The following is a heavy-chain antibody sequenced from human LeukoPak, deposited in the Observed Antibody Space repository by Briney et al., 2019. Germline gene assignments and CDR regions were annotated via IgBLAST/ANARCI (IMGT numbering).Heavy chain of an antibody. CDR2: LYPGDSDS. J-gene: IGHJ4*02. D-gene: IGHD5-24*01. CDR3: ARASRDGYNQNFDY. CDR1: GXSFFSNYW. Sequence: KDGESLKISCKAYGXSFFSNYWIAWVRQMPGKGLEWMGILYPGDSDSRYSPSFQGQVTISADRSISTAYLHWSSLKVSDTAMYYCARASRDGYNQNFDYWGQGTLVTVSS. V-gene: IGHV5-51*01.